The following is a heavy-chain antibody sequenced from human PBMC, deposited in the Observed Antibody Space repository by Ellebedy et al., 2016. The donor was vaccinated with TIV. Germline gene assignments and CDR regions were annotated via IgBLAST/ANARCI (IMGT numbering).Heavy chain of an antibody. Sequence: GGSLRLXXAASGFNFAGYGMSWVRQAPGKGLEWISGITAGADSTFYADSVQGRFTISRDNSQNTVYLQMNSLRAEDTAIYYCAKRSMTGTTYFSYYMDVWGNGTTVTVSS. CDR2: ITAGADST. CDR1: GFNFAGYG. J-gene: IGHJ6*03. D-gene: IGHD3-9*01. CDR3: AKRSMTGTTYFSYYMDV. V-gene: IGHV3-23*01.